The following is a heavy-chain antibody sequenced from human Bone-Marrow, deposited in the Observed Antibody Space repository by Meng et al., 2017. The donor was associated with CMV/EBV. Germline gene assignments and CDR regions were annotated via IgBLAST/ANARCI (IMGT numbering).Heavy chain of an antibody. D-gene: IGHD4-23*01. CDR3: ASMVGGGYFDY. J-gene: IGHJ4*02. V-gene: IGHV3-21*04. CDR2: ISSSSSYI. CDR1: GFTFSSYS. Sequence: GESLKISCAASGFTFSSYSMNWVRQAPGKGLEWVSSISSSSSYIYYADSVKGRFTISRDNSKNTLYLQMNSLRAEDTAVYYCASMVGGGYFDYWGQGTLVTVSS.